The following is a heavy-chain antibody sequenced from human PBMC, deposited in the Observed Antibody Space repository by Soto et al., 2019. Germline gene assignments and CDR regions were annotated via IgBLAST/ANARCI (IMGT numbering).Heavy chain of an antibody. D-gene: IGHD3-22*01. V-gene: IGHV4-61*01. CDR2: IYYSGST. CDR3: ARPRDGSGYYTFDY. Sequence: PSETLSLTCTVSGGSVSSGRYYWSWIRQPPGKGLEWIGYIYYSGSTNYNPSLKSRVTMSVDTSKNQFSLKLSSVTAADTAVYYCARPRDGSGYYTFDYWGQGTLVTVYS. J-gene: IGHJ4*02. CDR1: GGSVSSGRYY.